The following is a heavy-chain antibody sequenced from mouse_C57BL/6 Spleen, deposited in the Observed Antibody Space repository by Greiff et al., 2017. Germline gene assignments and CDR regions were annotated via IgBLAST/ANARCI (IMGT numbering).Heavy chain of an antibody. CDR2: IHPSDSDT. V-gene: IGHV1-74*01. D-gene: IGHD3-2*02. Sequence: QVQLKQPGAELVKPGASVKVSCKASGYTFTSYWMHWVKQRPGQGLEWIGRIHPSDSDTNYNQKFKGKATLTVDKSSSTAYMQLSSLTSEDSAVYYCASTAQATGYAMDYWGQGTSVTVSS. CDR1: GYTFTSYW. J-gene: IGHJ4*01. CDR3: ASTAQATGYAMDY.